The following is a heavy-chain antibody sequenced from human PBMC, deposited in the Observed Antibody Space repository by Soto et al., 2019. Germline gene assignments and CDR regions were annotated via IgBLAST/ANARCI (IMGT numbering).Heavy chain of an antibody. J-gene: IGHJ4*02. CDR1: GYPFTSYY. CDR2: INPSGGST. Sequence: XSVKGYCYAAGYPFTSYYMHWVRQAPGQGLEWMGIINPSGGSTSYAQKFQGRVTMTRDTSTSTVYMELSSLRSEDTAVYYCARVGVGAIDYSGQGTLVTVS. CDR3: ARVGVGAIDY. D-gene: IGHD1-26*01. V-gene: IGHV1-46*01.